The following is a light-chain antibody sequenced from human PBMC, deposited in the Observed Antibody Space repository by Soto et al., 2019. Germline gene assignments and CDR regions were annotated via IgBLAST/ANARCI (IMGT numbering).Light chain of an antibody. J-gene: IGKJ1*01. CDR1: QSISTY. Sequence: GDRVTITCRATQSISTYLAWYQQKPGKAPNLLIYDASSLESGVPSRFSGSGSGTEFTLTISSLQPDDFATYYCQQYNSYSQTFGQGTKVDIK. CDR2: DAS. V-gene: IGKV1-5*01. CDR3: QQYNSYSQT.